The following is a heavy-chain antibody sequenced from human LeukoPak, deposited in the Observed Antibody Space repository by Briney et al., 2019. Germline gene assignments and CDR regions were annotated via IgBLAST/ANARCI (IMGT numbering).Heavy chain of an antibody. V-gene: IGHV3-72*01. J-gene: IGHJ4*02. CDR2: IRNKDNSYTT. CDR3: TRGPPDY. Sequence: GGSLRLSCAASGFSFSDHYMDWVRQAPGKGLEWVGRIRNKDNSYTTEYAASVKGRFAISRDDSKNSLYLQVNSLKAEDTAVYYCTRGPPDYWGQGTLVTVSS. CDR1: GFSFSDHY.